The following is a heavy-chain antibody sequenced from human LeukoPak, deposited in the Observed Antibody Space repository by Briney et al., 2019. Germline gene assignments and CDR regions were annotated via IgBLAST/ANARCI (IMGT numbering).Heavy chain of an antibody. J-gene: IGHJ6*03. CDR2: ISHDGSNR. D-gene: IGHD2-2*01. V-gene: IGHV3-30*04. CDR1: GFTFSTYA. CDR3: AREPAEYYYYYMDV. Sequence: GGSLRLSCAASGFTFSTYAMHWVRQAPGKGLEWAAVISHDGSNRYYGDSVKGRFTISRDNSKNTLYLQMNSLRAEDTAVYYCAREPAEYYYYYMDVWGKGTTVTVSS.